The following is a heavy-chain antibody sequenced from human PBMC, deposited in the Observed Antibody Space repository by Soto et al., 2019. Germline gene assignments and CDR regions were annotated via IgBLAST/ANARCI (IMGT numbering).Heavy chain of an antibody. V-gene: IGHV1-69*12. CDR2: IIPIFGTA. J-gene: IGHJ4*02. CDR1: GGTFSSYA. Sequence: QVQLVQSGAEVKKPGYSVKVSCKASGGTFSSYAISWVRQAPGQGLEWMVGIIPIFGTANYAQKFQGRVTITADESTSTAYMELSSLRSDDTAVYYCARAYSYGYGLCAYWGQGTLVTVSS. CDR3: ARAYSYGYGLCAY. D-gene: IGHD5-18*01.